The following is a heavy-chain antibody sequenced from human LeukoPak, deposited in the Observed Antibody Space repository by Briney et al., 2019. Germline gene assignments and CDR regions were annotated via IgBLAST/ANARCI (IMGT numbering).Heavy chain of an antibody. V-gene: IGHV3-30*02. D-gene: IGHD6-13*01. CDR1: GFTFSSYG. J-gene: IGHJ3*02. CDR2: IRYDGSNK. CDR3: AKICRQQLVNRGAFDI. Sequence: GGSLRLSCAASGFTFSSYGMHWVRQAPGKGLEWVAFIRYDGSNKYYADSVKGRFTISRDNSKNTLYLQMNSLRAEDTAVYYCAKICRQQLVNRGAFDIWGQGTMVTVSS.